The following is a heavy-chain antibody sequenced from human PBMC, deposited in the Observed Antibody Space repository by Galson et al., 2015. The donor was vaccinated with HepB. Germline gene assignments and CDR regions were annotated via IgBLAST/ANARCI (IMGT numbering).Heavy chain of an antibody. CDR3: ARDTYRADSYGYSYYFDY. J-gene: IGHJ4*02. V-gene: IGHV4-30-4*01. CDR1: GGSISSGDYH. CDR2: IDYSGNT. D-gene: IGHD5-18*01. Sequence: QVQLQESGPGLVKPSETLSLTCTVSGGSISSGDYHWSWIRQPPGKGLEWIGFIDYSGNTYYDPSLKSRVVISVDTSKNQFSLKLSSVTAADTAVYYCARDTYRADSYGYSYYFDYWGQGTLVTVSS.